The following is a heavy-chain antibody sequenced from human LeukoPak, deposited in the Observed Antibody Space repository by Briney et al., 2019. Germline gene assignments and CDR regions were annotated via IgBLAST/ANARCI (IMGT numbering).Heavy chain of an antibody. CDR2: MYCSGST. CDR1: GGSITSSSCD. D-gene: IGHD3-16*02. Sequence: NPSETLSLTCTVSGGSITSSSCDWGWIRQPPGKGLEWIGTMYCSGSTYYSPSLKSRVTISVNTSKNQFSLKLTSVTAADTAVYYCARSSLWPKDYFDYWGQGTLVTVSS. J-gene: IGHJ4*02. CDR3: ARSSLWPKDYFDY. V-gene: IGHV4-39*07.